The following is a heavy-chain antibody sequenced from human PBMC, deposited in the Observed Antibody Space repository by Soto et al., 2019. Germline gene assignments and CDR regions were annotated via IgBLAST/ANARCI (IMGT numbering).Heavy chain of an antibody. Sequence: ESGGGVVQPGRSLRLSCAASGFTFSSYGMHWVRQAPGKGLEWVAVIWYDGSNKYYADSVKGRFTISRDNSKNTLYLQMNSLRAEDTAVYYCARDRSMNNWFDPWGQGTLVTVSS. J-gene: IGHJ5*02. CDR2: IWYDGSNK. V-gene: IGHV3-33*01. D-gene: IGHD6-6*01. CDR3: ARDRSMNNWFDP. CDR1: GFTFSSYG.